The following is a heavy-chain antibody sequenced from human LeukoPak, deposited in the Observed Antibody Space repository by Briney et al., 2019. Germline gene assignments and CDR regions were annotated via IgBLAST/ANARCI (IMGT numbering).Heavy chain of an antibody. J-gene: IGHJ3*02. CDR1: GFTFRSHA. D-gene: IGHD3-22*01. CDR2: IYENGGTT. CDR3: ARHTGESGYTDAFDI. Sequence: GGSLRLSCVGSGFTFRSHAMSWVRQAPEKGLEFVSGIYENGGTTYYADSVKGRFTMSRDISKNTLYLQMNSLRAQDTAIYYCARHTGESGYTDAFDIWGQGTMVTVSS. V-gene: IGHV3-23*01.